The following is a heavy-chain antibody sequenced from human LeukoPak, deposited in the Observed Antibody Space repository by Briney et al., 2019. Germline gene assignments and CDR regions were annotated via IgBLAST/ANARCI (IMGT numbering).Heavy chain of an antibody. V-gene: IGHV3-21*01. CDR1: GFTFSSYS. Sequence: GGSLRLSCAASGFTFSSYSMNWVRQAPGKGLEWVSSISSSSSYIYYADPVKGRFTISRDNAKNSLYLQMNSLRAEDTAVYYCARARQLYKHNWFDPWGQGTLVTVSS. J-gene: IGHJ5*02. CDR3: ARARQLYKHNWFDP. CDR2: ISSSSSYI. D-gene: IGHD3-3*02.